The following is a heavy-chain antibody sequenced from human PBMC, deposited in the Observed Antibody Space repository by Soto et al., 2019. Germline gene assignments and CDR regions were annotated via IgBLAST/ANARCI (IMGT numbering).Heavy chain of an antibody. CDR2: IYHSGST. CDR3: ASTQLGISADAFDI. Sequence: SETLSLTCAVSGGSISSGGYSWSWIRQPPGKGLEWIGYIYHSGSTYYNPSLKSRVTISVDRSKNQFSLKLSSVTAADTAVYYCASTQLGISADAFDIWGQGTMVTVSS. V-gene: IGHV4-30-2*01. CDR1: GGSISSGGYS. J-gene: IGHJ3*02. D-gene: IGHD7-27*01.